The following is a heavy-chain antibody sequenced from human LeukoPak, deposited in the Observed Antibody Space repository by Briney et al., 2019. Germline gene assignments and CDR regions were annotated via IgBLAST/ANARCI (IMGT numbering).Heavy chain of an antibody. J-gene: IGHJ4*02. D-gene: IGHD5-18*01. CDR1: GFNFRTYG. Sequence: GGSLRLSCAASGFNFRTYGMHWVRQAPGKGLEWVAFIRYDGSNKHYADSVRGRFTISRDNSKNTLYPQMNSLRAEDTAVYYCARHLSGVTGYTYGRGIDYWGQGTLVTVSS. V-gene: IGHV3-30*02. CDR2: IRYDGSNK. CDR3: ARHLSGVTGYTYGRGIDY.